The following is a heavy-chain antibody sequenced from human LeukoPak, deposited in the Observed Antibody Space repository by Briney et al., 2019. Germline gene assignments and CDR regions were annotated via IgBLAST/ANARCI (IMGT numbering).Heavy chain of an antibody. D-gene: IGHD2-2*01. CDR2: IIPIFGIA. V-gene: IGHV1-69*13. J-gene: IGHJ5*02. Sequence: GASVKVSCKASGGTFSSYAISWVRQAPGQGLEWMGGIIPIFGIANYAQKFQGRVTITADESTSTAYMELSSLRSGDTAVYYCARDRRGQNIDIVVVPAALWFDPWGQGALVTVSS. CDR3: ARDRRGQNIDIVVVPAALWFDP. CDR1: GGTFSSYA.